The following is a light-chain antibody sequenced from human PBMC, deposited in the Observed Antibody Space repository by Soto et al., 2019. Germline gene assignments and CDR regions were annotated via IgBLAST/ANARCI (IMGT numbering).Light chain of an antibody. CDR3: QQFKSGTWT. V-gene: IGKV1-5*01. CDR2: DVS. J-gene: IGKJ1*01. Sequence: DIQMTQSPSTLSASVGDRVTITCRASQNIERWLAWYQQKPGKAPKLLLYDVSSSESGVPSRFSGSGSGTEFILTINGLQPDDFATYFCQQFKSGTWTFGLGTKVEVK. CDR1: QNIERW.